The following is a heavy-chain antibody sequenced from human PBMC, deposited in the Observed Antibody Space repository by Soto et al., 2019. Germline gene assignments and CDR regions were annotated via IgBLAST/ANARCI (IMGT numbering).Heavy chain of an antibody. Sequence: PGGSLRLSCAASGFTFSSYAMSWVRQAPGKGLEWVSAISGSGGSTYYADSVKGRFTISRDNSKNTLYLQMNSLRAEDTAVYYRAKTRITMIVVAPVDYWGQGTLVTVSS. CDR3: AKTRITMIVVAPVDY. D-gene: IGHD3-22*01. CDR1: GFTFSSYA. V-gene: IGHV3-23*01. J-gene: IGHJ4*02. CDR2: ISGSGGST.